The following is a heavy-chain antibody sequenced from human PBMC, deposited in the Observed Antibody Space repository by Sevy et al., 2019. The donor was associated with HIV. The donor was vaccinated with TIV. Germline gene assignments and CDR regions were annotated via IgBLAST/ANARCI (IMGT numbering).Heavy chain of an antibody. V-gene: IGHV3-11*01. CDR3: ARARYNYGQYYFDY. J-gene: IGHJ4*02. CDR2: ISSGGTII. Sequence: GGSLRLSCAASGFSFSDYYMSWIRQAPGKGLEWVSSISSGGTIIHYADSVKGRFTISRDNAKNSLYLQMNSLRVEDTAVFYCARARYNYGQYYFDYWGQGTLVTVSS. CDR1: GFSFSDYY. D-gene: IGHD2-2*02.